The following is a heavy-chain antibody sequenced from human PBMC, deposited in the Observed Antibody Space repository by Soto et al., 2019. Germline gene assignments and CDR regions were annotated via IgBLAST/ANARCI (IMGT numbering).Heavy chain of an antibody. Sequence: SETLSLTCTVSGGSVSSGSYYWSWIRQPPGKGLEWIGYIYYSGSTNYNPSLKSRVTISVDTSKNQFSLKLSSVTAADTAVYYCARGAHCSSTSCFDYWGQGTLVTVSS. V-gene: IGHV4-61*01. CDR1: GGSVSSGSYY. J-gene: IGHJ4*02. CDR2: IYYSGST. D-gene: IGHD2-2*01. CDR3: ARGAHCSSTSCFDY.